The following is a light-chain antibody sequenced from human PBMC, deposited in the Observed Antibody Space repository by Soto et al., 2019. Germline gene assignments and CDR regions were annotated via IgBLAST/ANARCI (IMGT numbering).Light chain of an antibody. J-gene: IGLJ3*02. Sequence: QAVVTQEPSLTVSPGGTVTLTCGSSTGPVTSGHYPYWFQQKPGRAPRTLIYDTTNKYSWTPARFSGSLLGGKAALTLSGAQPEDEAEYYCLLSDNVVRVFGGGTKLTVL. CDR3: LLSDNVVRV. V-gene: IGLV7-46*01. CDR1: TGPVTSGHY. CDR2: DTT.